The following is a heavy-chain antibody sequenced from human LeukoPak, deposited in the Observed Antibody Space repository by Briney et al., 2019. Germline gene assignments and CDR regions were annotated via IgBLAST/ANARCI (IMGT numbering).Heavy chain of an antibody. J-gene: IGHJ1*01. Sequence: ASVKVSCKASGYTFTGYYMHWVQQAPGQGLEWMGWINPNSGGTNYAQKFQGRVAMTRDTSISTAYMELSRLRSDDTAVYYCARSYYDSSGYPKYFQHWGQGTLVTVSS. CDR1: GYTFTGYY. CDR3: ARSYYDSSGYPKYFQH. V-gene: IGHV1-2*02. CDR2: INPNSGGT. D-gene: IGHD3-22*01.